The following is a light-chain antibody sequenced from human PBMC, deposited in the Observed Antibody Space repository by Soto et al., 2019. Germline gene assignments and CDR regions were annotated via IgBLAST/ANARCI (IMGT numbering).Light chain of an antibody. CDR2: AAS. CDR1: QRIDNY. V-gene: IGKV1-39*01. CDR3: QQSYTSPPT. Sequence: DIQMTQSPSSLPASVGDRVNITCRTTQRIDNYLNWYQQKPGKAPNLLIFAASSLQSGVPSRFSGSGSGTDFTLTISRLQPEDFATYDCQQSYTSPPTFGGGNKVEMK. J-gene: IGKJ4*01.